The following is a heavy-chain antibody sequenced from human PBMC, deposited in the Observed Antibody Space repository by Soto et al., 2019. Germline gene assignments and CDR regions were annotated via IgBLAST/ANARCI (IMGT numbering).Heavy chain of an antibody. CDR1: GGSFSGYY. V-gene: IGHV4-34*01. CDR2: INHSGST. CDR3: ASVLMVYARVNWFDP. J-gene: IGHJ5*02. Sequence: SSETLSLTCAVYGGSFSGYYWSWIRQPPGKGLEWIGEINHSGSTNYNPSLKSRVTISVDTSKNQFSLKLSSVTAADTAVYYCASVLMVYARVNWFDPWGQGTLVTVSS. D-gene: IGHD2-8*01.